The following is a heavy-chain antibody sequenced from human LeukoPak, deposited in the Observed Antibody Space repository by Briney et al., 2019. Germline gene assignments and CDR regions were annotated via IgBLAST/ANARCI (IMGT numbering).Heavy chain of an antibody. Sequence: SETLSLTCTVSGGSISSGDYYWSWIRQPPGKGLEWIGYIYYSGSTYYNPSLKSRVTISVDTSKNQFSLKLSSVTAADTAVYYCARAGDGYNLNLDLCFDYWGQGTLVTVSS. V-gene: IGHV4-30-4*01. J-gene: IGHJ4*02. CDR1: GGSISSGDYY. CDR3: ARAGDGYNLNLDLCFDY. CDR2: IYYSGST. D-gene: IGHD5-24*01.